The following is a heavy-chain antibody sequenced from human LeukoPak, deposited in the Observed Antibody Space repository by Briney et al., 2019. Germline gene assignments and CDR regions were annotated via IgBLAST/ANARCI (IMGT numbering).Heavy chain of an antibody. J-gene: IGHJ6*02. CDR3: AKDSRPADDYYGMDV. D-gene: IGHD2-2*01. CDR2: ISWNSGRI. CDR1: GFTFSSYA. V-gene: IGHV3-9*01. Sequence: GGSLRLSCAASGFTFSSYAMNWVRQAPGKGLEWVSGISWNSGRIGYADSVKGRFTISRDNAKNSLYLQMNSLRADDTALYYCAKDSRPADDYYGMDVWGQGTTVTVSS.